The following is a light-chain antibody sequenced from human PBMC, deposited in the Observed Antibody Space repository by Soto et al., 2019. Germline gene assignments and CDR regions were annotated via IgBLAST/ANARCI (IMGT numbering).Light chain of an antibody. Sequence: QSVLTQPASVSGSPGQSITISCTRTSSDVGSYNFVSWYQQHPGKVPKVMIYEVSKRPSGVSDRFSGSKSGNTASLTISGLQAVDEADYYCCADAGRSTYVVGTGTKVTVL. CDR2: EVS. CDR3: CADAGRSTYV. J-gene: IGLJ1*01. CDR1: SSDVGSYNF. V-gene: IGLV2-23*02.